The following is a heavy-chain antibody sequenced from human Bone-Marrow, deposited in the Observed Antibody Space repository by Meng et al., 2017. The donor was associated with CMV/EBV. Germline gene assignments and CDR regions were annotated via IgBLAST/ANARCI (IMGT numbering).Heavy chain of an antibody. D-gene: IGHD4-17*01. J-gene: IGHJ6*02. CDR1: GFTFSSYA. CDR3: ATASTVTTHPLDYSYYCMDV. Sequence: GGSLRPSCAASGFTFSSYAMSWVRQAPGKGLEWVAVILSGGSSTYYADSVKGRFTISRDNYKHTPYLQMNRQRAEDTAVYYCATASTVTTHPLDYSYYCMDVWGQGTTVTVSS. V-gene: IGHV3-23*03. CDR2: ILSGGSST.